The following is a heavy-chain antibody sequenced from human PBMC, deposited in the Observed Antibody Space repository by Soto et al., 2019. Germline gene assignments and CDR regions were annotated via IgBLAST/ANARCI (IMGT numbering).Heavy chain of an antibody. CDR3: AKADFVWSSEQPYYFDY. V-gene: IGHV3-23*01. CDR1: GFTFSNYA. J-gene: IGHJ4*02. Sequence: VQLLESGGGLVQPGGSLRLSCAASGFTFSNYAMTWVRHGPGKGLEWVSGISGSGGRSYYADSVKGRFTISRDNSKSTLYLQMNSLRAEDTAVYYCAKADFVWSSEQPYYFDYWGQGTLVTVSS. CDR2: ISGSGGRS. D-gene: IGHD3-16*01.